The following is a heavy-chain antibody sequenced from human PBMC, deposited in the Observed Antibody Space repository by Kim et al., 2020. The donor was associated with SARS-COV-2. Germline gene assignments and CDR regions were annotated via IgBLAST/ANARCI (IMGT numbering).Heavy chain of an antibody. J-gene: IGHJ5*02. V-gene: IGHV1-2*02. Sequence: KFQGRVTMTRDTSISTAYMELSRLRSDDTAVYYCARAPPIGSSWDNWFDPWGQGTLVTVSS. D-gene: IGHD6-13*01. CDR3: ARAPPIGSSWDNWFDP.